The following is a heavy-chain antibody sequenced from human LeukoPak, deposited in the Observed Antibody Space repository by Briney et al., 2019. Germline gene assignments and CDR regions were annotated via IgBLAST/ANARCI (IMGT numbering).Heavy chain of an antibody. Sequence: GGSLRLSCAASGFAFSSYAMSWVRQAPGKGLEWVSAISGSGGSTYYADSVKGRFTISRDNSKNTLYLQMNSLRAEDTAVYYCANHYGDYVLFDYWGQGTLVTVSS. J-gene: IGHJ4*02. CDR3: ANHYGDYVLFDY. CDR1: GFAFSSYA. CDR2: ISGSGGST. V-gene: IGHV3-23*01. D-gene: IGHD4-17*01.